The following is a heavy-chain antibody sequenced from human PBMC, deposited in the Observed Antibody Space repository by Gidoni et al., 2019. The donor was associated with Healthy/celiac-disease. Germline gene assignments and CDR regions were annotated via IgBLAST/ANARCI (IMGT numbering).Heavy chain of an antibody. D-gene: IGHD6-19*01. J-gene: IGHJ6*02. V-gene: IGHV4-39*01. CDR3: ARHRIAVANYGMDV. Sequence: QRPGKGLEWIGSIYYSGGTYYNPSLKSRVTISVDTSKNQFSLKLSSVTAADTAVYYCARHRIAVANYGMDVWGQGTTVTVSS. CDR2: IYYSGGT.